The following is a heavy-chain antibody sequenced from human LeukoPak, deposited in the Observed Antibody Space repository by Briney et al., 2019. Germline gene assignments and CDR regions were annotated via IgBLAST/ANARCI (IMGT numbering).Heavy chain of an antibody. D-gene: IGHD3-3*01. J-gene: IGHJ4*02. V-gene: IGHV1-2*02. CDR1: GYTFTVYY. CDR3: ARVGYFWSGYYDY. Sequence: AASVTVSFTASGYTFTVYYMHWVRQAPGQGQGWMGWINPNSGGTNYSQKSQGRVTMTRDTSISTAYMELSRLRSYDTAVYYCARVGYFWSGYYDYWGQGTLVTVSS. CDR2: INPNSGGT.